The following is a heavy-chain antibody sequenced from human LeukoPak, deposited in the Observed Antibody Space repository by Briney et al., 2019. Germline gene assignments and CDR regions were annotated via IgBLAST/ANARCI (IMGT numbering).Heavy chain of an antibody. J-gene: IGHJ3*02. CDR1: GFTFTSSA. V-gene: IGHV1-58*02. CDR3: AADELDSSGYQRAFNI. CDR2: IVVGSGNT. D-gene: IGHD3-22*01. Sequence: GASVKVSCKASGFTFTSSAMQWVRQARGQRLEWIGWIVVGSGNTNYAQKFQERVTITRDMSTSTAYMELSSLRSEDTAVYYCAADELDSSGYQRAFNIWGQGTMVTVSS.